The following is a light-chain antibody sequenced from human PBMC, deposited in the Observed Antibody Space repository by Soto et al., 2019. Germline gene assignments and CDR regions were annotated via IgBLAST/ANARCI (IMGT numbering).Light chain of an antibody. CDR3: QQYSDLES. Sequence: EIVMTQSPATLSVSPGGSATLSCRASQSVTNDLAWYQQKPGQAPRLLIYGTSNRAAGVPGRFRGSGSGTEFTLTITRLESEDFAVYYCQQYSDLESFGGGTKVEIK. CDR2: GTS. V-gene: IGKV3-15*01. CDR1: QSVTND. J-gene: IGKJ4*01.